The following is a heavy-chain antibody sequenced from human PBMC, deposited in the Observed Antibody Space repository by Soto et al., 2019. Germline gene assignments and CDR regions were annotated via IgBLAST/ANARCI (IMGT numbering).Heavy chain of an antibody. CDR1: GFTFSSYA. V-gene: IGHV3-23*01. J-gene: IGHJ4*02. CDR3: AKDRIDILTGYYFDY. D-gene: IGHD3-9*01. CDR2: FSGSGGST. Sequence: EVQLLESGGGLVQPGGSLRLSCAASGFTFSSYAMSWVRQAPGKGLEWVSAFSGSGGSTYYADSVKGRFTISRDNSKNTLYLQMNSLRAEDTAVYYCAKDRIDILTGYYFDYWGQGTLVTVSS.